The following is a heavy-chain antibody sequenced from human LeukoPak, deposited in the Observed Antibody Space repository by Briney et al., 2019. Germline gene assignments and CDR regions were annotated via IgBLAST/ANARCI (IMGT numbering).Heavy chain of an antibody. CDR1: GGSFGGYY. CDR3: ARGRPPRWYCSSTSCYWDYYYYGMDV. V-gene: IGHV4-34*01. CDR2: INHSGST. Sequence: PSETLSLTCAVYGGSFGGYYWSWIRQPPGKGLEWIGEINHSGSTNYNPSLKSRVTISVDTSKNQFSLKLSSVTAADTAVYYCARGRPPRWYCSSTSCYWDYYYYGMDVWGQGTTVTVSS. J-gene: IGHJ6*02. D-gene: IGHD2-2*01.